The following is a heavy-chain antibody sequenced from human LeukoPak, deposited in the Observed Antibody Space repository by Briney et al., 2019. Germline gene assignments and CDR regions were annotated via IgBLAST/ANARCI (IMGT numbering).Heavy chain of an antibody. V-gene: IGHV3-23*01. CDR2: ISGSGDST. CDR3: AKHRRDLLSYSLFDY. D-gene: IGHD1-26*01. J-gene: IGHJ4*02. Sequence: GGSLRLACAASGFTFNNYAMSWVRQAPGKGLEWVSGISGSGDSTYYADSVKGRFTISRDNSKNTLFLQMSSLRAEDTAVYYCAKHRRDLLSYSLFDYWGQGSLVTVSS. CDR1: GFTFNNYA.